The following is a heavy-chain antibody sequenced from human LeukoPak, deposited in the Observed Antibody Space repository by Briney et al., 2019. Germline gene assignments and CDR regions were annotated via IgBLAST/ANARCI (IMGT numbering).Heavy chain of an antibody. Sequence: TGGSLRLSCAASGFTFSSYAMHWVRQAPGKGLEWVAVISYDGSNKYYADSVKGRFTISRDNSKNTLYLRMNSLRAEDTAVYYCARGRGDYWGQGTPVTVSS. V-gene: IGHV3-30*04. J-gene: IGHJ4*02. CDR2: ISYDGSNK. D-gene: IGHD3-10*01. CDR3: ARGRGDY. CDR1: GFTFSSYA.